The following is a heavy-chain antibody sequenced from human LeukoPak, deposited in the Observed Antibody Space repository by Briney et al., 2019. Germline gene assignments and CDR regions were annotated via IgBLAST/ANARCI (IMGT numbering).Heavy chain of an antibody. CDR3: ARHVGISF. V-gene: IGHV3-7*01. CDR1: GFTFSGAW. D-gene: IGHD7-27*01. Sequence: GGSLGLSCTASGFTFSGAWMTWVRQAPGKGLEWVANIREDGTEKNYVDSVKGRFTISRDNAKNSLFLQMSNLRDDDTAIYYRARHVGISFWGQGTLVTVSS. CDR2: IREDGTEK. J-gene: IGHJ4*02.